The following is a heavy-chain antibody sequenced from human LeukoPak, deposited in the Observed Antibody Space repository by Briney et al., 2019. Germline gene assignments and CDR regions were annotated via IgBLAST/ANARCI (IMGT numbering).Heavy chain of an antibody. CDR2: ISSSGGST. Sequence: PGGSLRLSCSASGFTFSSYAMHWVRQAPGKGLEYVSTISSSGGSTYYADSVKGRFTISRDNSKNTLYFQMSSLRAEDTAVYYCVKRPYCGGGCYYFDYWGQGTLVTVSS. CDR1: GFTFSSYA. D-gene: IGHD2-21*02. J-gene: IGHJ4*02. V-gene: IGHV3-64D*06. CDR3: VKRPYCGGGCYYFDY.